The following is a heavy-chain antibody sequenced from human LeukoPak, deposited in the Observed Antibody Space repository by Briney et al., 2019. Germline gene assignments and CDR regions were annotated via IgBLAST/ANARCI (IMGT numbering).Heavy chain of an antibody. CDR2: ISGSGAST. CDR3: ACGYSFDY. CDR1: GFTLSTNA. Sequence: GGSLRLSCLTSGFTLSTNAMSWVRQAPGKGLEWISGISGSGASTYYADSVKGRFTISRDDSRNTLYLQMNSLRGDDTAVYYCACGYSFDYWGQGTLVTVSS. D-gene: IGHD2-21*01. J-gene: IGHJ4*02. V-gene: IGHV3-23*01.